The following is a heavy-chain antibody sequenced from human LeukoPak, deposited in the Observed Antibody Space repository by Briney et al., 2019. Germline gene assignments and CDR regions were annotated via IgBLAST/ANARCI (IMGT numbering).Heavy chain of an antibody. V-gene: IGHV3-21*01. Sequence: GGSLRLSCTASGFTFNKYTMNWVRQAPGKGLEGVSSISTSSSYIYYADSVKGRFTISRDNAKNSLYLQMNSLRAEDTAVYYCASPHYYDSSGSTDYWGQGTLVTVSS. CDR3: ASPHYYDSSGSTDY. CDR1: GFTFNKYT. J-gene: IGHJ4*02. D-gene: IGHD3-22*01. CDR2: ISTSSSYI.